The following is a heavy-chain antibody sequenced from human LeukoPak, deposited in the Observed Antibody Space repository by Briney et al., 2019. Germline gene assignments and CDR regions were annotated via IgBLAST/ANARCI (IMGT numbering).Heavy chain of an antibody. CDR1: GFTFSSYW. CDR2: IKQDGSEK. Sequence: GGSLRLSCAASGFTFSSYWMTWVRQAPGKGLEWVANIKQDGSEKYYVDSVKGRFTISRGNAKSSLYLQMNSLRAEDTAVYYCAREGYDSSALADYWGQGTLVTVSS. V-gene: IGHV3-7*01. CDR3: AREGYDSSALADY. D-gene: IGHD3-22*01. J-gene: IGHJ4*02.